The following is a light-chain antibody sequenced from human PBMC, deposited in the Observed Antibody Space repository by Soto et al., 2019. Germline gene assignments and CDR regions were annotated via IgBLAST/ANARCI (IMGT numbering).Light chain of an antibody. J-gene: IGLJ2*01. CDR2: DVS. CDR1: SSDVGGYND. Sequence: QSALTQPASVSGSPGQSITISCTGTSSDVGGYNDVSWYQQHPGKAPKLMIYDVSNRPSGVSNRFSVSKSGNTASLTLSGLQAEDEADYYCSSYTSSSTLVVFGGGTKLTVL. CDR3: SSYTSSSTLVV. V-gene: IGLV2-14*01.